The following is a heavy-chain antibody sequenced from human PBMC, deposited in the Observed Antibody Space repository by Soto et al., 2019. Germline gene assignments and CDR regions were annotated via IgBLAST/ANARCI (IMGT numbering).Heavy chain of an antibody. V-gene: IGHV1-8*01. CDR1: GYTFTSYD. J-gene: IGHJ4*02. D-gene: IGHD3-10*01. CDR3: ARVKYILNARESLDC. Sequence: QVQLVQSGAEVRKPGASVKVSCKASGYTFTSYDINWLRQTTGEGLVWMGWMNPNSDNTIYAPKFQGRVTMTRNTSTNTAYMEVRSLTSDDTAVYYCARVKYILNARESLDCWGQGSLVTVSS. CDR2: MNPNSDNT.